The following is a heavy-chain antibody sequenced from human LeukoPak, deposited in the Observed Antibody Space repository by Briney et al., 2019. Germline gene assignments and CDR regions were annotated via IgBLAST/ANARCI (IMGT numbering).Heavy chain of an antibody. CDR3: AKTTPTPFIAAAGFDD. Sequence: GGSLRLSCAASGFTVSSNYMSWVRQAPGKGLEWVSTISGSGGSRYHADSVKGRFTISRDNSKNTLYLQMNSLRAEDTAVYYCAKTTPTPFIAAAGFDDWGQGTLVTVSS. CDR2: ISGSGGSR. D-gene: IGHD6-13*01. J-gene: IGHJ4*02. V-gene: IGHV3-23*01. CDR1: GFTVSSNY.